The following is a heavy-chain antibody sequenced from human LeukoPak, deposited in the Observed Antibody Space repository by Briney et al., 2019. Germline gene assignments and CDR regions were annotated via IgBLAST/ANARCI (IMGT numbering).Heavy chain of an antibody. J-gene: IGHJ6*04. Sequence: GGSLRLSCAASGFTFSSYSMNWVRQAPGKGLEWVSSISSSSSYIYYADSVKGRFTISRDNAKNSLYLQMNSLRAEDTAVYYCARDKKYYYGMDVWGRGTTVTVSS. CDR3: ARDKKYYYGMDV. CDR2: ISSSSSYI. V-gene: IGHV3-21*01. CDR1: GFTFSSYS.